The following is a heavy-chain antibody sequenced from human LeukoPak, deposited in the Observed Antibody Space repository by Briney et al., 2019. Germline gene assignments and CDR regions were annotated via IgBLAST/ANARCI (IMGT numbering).Heavy chain of an antibody. CDR3: ARGPESPSVVVTATPLNY. D-gene: IGHD2-21*02. V-gene: IGHV3-30-3*01. Sequence: PGGSLRLSCAASGFTFSSYAMHWVRQAPGKGLEWVAVISYDGSNKYYADSVKGRFTISRDNSKNTLYLQMNSLRAEDTAVYYCARGPESPSVVVTATPLNYWGQGTLVTVSS. J-gene: IGHJ4*02. CDR1: GFTFSSYA. CDR2: ISYDGSNK.